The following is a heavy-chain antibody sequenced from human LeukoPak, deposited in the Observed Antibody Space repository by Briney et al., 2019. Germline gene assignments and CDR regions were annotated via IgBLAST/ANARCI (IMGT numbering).Heavy chain of an antibody. CDR3: ARALYGSGSYPNWFDP. V-gene: IGHV4-59*11. J-gene: IGHJ5*02. CDR1: GGSINSHY. CDR2: ISYRGNT. Sequence: SETLSLTCTVSGGSINSHYWSWVRQPPGKGLVWIGYISYRGNTNYNPSLKSRVTISMHTSKDQLSLKLNSVTAADTAVYYCARALYGSGSYPNWFDPWGQGTLVTVSS. D-gene: IGHD3-10*01.